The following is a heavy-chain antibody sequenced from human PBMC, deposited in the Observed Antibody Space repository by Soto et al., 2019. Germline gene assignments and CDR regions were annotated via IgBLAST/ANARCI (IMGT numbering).Heavy chain of an antibody. CDR1: GGTFSSYA. J-gene: IGHJ6*02. CDR3: ARRVRRYYYYGMDV. V-gene: IGHV1-69*13. D-gene: IGHD2-21*01. CDR2: IIPIFGTA. Sequence: SVKVSCKASGGTFSSYAISWVRQAPGQGPEWMGGIIPIFGTANYAQKFQGRVTITADESTSTAYMELSSLRSEDTAVYYCARRVRRYYYYGMDVWGQGTTVTVSS.